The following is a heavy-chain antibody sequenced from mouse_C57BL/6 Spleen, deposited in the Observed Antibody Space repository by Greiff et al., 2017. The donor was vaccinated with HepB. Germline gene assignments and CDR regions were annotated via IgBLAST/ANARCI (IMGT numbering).Heavy chain of an antibody. D-gene: IGHD2-4*01. CDR1: GFTFSSYA. J-gene: IGHJ3*01. CDR2: ISDGGSYT. CDR3: AREDDYDLWFAY. Sequence: EVKVVESGGGLVKPGGSLKLSCAASGFTFSSYAMSWVRQTPEKRLEWVATISDGGSYTYYPDNVKGRFTISRDNAKNNLYLQMSHLKSEDTAMYYCAREDDYDLWFAYWGQGTLVTVSA. V-gene: IGHV5-4*01.